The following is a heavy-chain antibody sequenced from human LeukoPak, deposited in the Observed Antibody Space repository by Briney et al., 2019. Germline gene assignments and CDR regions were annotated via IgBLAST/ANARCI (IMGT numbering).Heavy chain of an antibody. CDR1: GYTFTGYY. D-gene: IGHD2-8*01. V-gene: IGHV1-2*02. Sequence: ASVKVSCKASGYTFTGYYIHWVRQAPGQGLEWMGWINADNGGTRYAEKFQGRVTMTRDTSISTVYMELSRLTSDDTALYYCARGHCTNAICRTFDYWGQGTPVTVSS. CDR3: ARGHCTNAICRTFDY. CDR2: INADNGGT. J-gene: IGHJ4*02.